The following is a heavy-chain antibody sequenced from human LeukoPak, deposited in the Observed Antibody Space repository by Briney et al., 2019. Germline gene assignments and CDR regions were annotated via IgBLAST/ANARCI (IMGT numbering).Heavy chain of an antibody. CDR3: ARAVWSGYPTHYYFDY. D-gene: IGHD3-3*01. Sequence: GGSLRLSCAASGFTFSSFAMSWVRQAPGKGLEWVSAFSGGGGSSTYYADSVKGRFTISRDNSKNTLYLQMNSLRAEDTAVYYCARAVWSGYPTHYYFDYWGQGTLVTVSS. J-gene: IGHJ4*02. CDR1: GFTFSSFA. CDR2: FSGGGGSST. V-gene: IGHV3-23*01.